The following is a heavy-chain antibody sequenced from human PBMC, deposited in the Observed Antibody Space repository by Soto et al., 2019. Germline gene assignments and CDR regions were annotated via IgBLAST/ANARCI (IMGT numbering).Heavy chain of an antibody. CDR2: INHSGST. D-gene: IGHD2-2*01. CDR1: GGSFSGYY. V-gene: IGHV4-34*01. Sequence: SETLSLTCAVYGGSFSGYYWTWIRQPPGTGLEWIGEINHSGSTHYNPSLEGRVAISADTPNNQLSLRLSSVTAADTAVYYCGRQPGHCGSTTCFGYYSVDVWGQGTTVTVSS. CDR3: GRQPGHCGSTTCFGYYSVDV. J-gene: IGHJ6*02.